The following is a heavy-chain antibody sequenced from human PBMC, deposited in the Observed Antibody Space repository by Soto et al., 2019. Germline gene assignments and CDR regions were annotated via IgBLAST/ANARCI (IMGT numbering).Heavy chain of an antibody. CDR2: INAGNGNT. J-gene: IGHJ5*02. V-gene: IGHV1-3*01. CDR3: ASSKQPGYSSSSGRQFDP. CDR1: GYTFTSYA. D-gene: IGHD6-6*01. Sequence: ASVKVSCKASGYTFTSYAMHWVRQAPGQRLEWMGWINAGNGNTKYSQKFQGRVTITRDTSASTAYMELSSLRSEDTAVYYCASSKQPGYSSSSGRQFDPWGQGTLVTVSS.